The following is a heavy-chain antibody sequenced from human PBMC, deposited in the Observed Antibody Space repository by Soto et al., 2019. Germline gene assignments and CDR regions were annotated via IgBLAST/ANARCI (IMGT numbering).Heavy chain of an antibody. CDR2: IHGDGGKI. V-gene: IGHV3-7*01. CDR3: ERDFYGGYTYGPGDY. Sequence: GWLRRSGAACGCRFCGYWMSWVRQAPGKGLEWVANIHGDGGKIYYVDSVKGRFTISRDNAKRSLYLQMNSLRAEDTAVYYCERDFYGGYTYGPGDYWGQGALVTVSS. D-gene: IGHD5-18*01. J-gene: IGHJ4*02. CDR1: GCRFCGYW.